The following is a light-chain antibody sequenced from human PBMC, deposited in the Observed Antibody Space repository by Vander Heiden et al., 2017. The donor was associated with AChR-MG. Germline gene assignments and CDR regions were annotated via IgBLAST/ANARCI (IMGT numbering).Light chain of an antibody. CDR3: MQSMHLPIT. V-gene: IGKV2D-29*01. J-gene: IGKJ5*01. Sequence: DIVMTQAPLSLPLTPGQAASISCKSSQSLLHSDGKTYLYWYLQKAGQPPQLLIYEVSNRFSGVPERFNGSGSGTDFTLKIDRMEAEDVGVYYCMQSMHLPITFGQGTRVDIK. CDR2: EVS. CDR1: QSLLHSDGKTY.